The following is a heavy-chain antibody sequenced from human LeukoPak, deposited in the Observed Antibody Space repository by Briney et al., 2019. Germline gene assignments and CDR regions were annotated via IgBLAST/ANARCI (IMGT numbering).Heavy chain of an antibody. J-gene: IGHJ4*02. CDR3: ARVSYDFWSGYPQASDY. V-gene: IGHV1-18*01. D-gene: IGHD3-3*01. CDR2: ISAYNGNT. Sequence: VASVKVSCKASGYTFTSYGISWVRQAPGQGLEWMGWISAYNGNTNYAQKLQGRVTMTTDTSTSTAYMELRSLRSDDTAVYYCARVSYDFWSGYPQASDYWGQGTLVTVSS. CDR1: GYTFTSYG.